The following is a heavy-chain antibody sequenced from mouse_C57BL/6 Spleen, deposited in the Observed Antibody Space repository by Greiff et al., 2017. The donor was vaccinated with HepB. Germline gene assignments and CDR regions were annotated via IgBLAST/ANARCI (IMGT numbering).Heavy chain of an antibody. CDR3: ARADYYGSSSYYFDY. D-gene: IGHD1-1*01. V-gene: IGHV1-7*01. Sequence: VKLQESGAELAKPGASVKLSCKASGYTFTSYWMHWVKQRPGQGLEWIGYINPSSGYTKYNQKFKDKATLTADKSSITAYMQLSSLTYEDSAVYYCARADYYGSSSYYFDYWGKGTTLTVSS. CDR1: GYTFTSYW. J-gene: IGHJ2*01. CDR2: INPSSGYT.